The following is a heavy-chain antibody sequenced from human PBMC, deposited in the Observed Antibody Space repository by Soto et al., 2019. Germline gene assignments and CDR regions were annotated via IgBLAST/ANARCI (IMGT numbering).Heavy chain of an antibody. CDR2: IKSKTDGGTT. D-gene: IGHD4-17*01. CDR3: TTDPYGEGFDY. Sequence: PGESLKISCAASGFTFSNAWMNWVRQAPGKGLEWVGRIKSKTDGGTTDYAAPVKGRFTISRDDSKNTLYLQMNSLKTEDTAVYYCTTDPYGEGFDYWGQGTLVTVSS. CDR1: GFTFSNAW. V-gene: IGHV3-15*07. J-gene: IGHJ4*02.